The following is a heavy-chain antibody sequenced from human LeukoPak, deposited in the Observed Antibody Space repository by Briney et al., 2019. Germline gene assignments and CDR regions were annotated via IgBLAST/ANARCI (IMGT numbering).Heavy chain of an antibody. V-gene: IGHV4-61*05. D-gene: IGHD3-22*01. Sequence: SEPLSLTCTVSGGSISSSSYCWGRIRQPPGKGLEAMGNIYYSGSTNYNPSLKSRVTISVDTSKNQFSLKLSSVTAADTAVYYCARLYDSSGYDAFDIWGQGTMVTVSS. CDR2: IYYSGST. J-gene: IGHJ3*02. CDR3: ARLYDSSGYDAFDI. CDR1: GGSISSSSYC.